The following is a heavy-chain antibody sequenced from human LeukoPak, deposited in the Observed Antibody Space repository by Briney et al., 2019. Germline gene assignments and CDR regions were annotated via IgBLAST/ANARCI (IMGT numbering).Heavy chain of an antibody. J-gene: IGHJ4*02. V-gene: IGHV3-66*01. CDR3: ARDGDYDILTGYPLFDD. CDR2: IYGGGST. D-gene: IGHD3-9*01. Sequence: GGSLRLFCAPSGFTVSSNYMSWVRKAPGKRLEWVSVIYGGGSTYYAVSVKGRFTISRDNSKNTMYLQMNSLRAEDTAVYYCARDGDYDILTGYPLFDDWGQGTLVTVSS. CDR1: GFTVSSNY.